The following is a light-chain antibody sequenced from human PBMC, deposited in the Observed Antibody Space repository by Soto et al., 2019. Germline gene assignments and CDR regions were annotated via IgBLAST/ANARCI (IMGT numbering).Light chain of an antibody. CDR3: QSYDSSLSGVV. J-gene: IGLJ2*01. V-gene: IGLV1-40*01. Sequence: QSVLTQPPSVSGAPGQRVTISCTGSRSNIGAGYDVHWYQQPPGTAPKLLIYGNINRPSGVPDRFSGSKSGTSASLAITGLQAEDEGDYYRQSYDSSLSGVVFGGGTKLTVL. CDR1: RSNIGAGYD. CDR2: GNI.